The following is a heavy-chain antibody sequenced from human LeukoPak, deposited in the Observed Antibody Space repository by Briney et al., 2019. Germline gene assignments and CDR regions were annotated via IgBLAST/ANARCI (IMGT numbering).Heavy chain of an antibody. CDR2: IKQDGSDK. D-gene: IGHD3-10*01. Sequence: GGSLRLSCAASGFTFSSHWMSWVRQAPGKGLEWVANIKQDGSDKRYVDSVKGRFTISRDNTKTSLYLQMNSLRAEDTAVYYCTRYSYNSGPNDYWGQGTLVTVSS. J-gene: IGHJ4*02. CDR3: TRYSYNSGPNDY. CDR1: GFTFSSHW. V-gene: IGHV3-7*01.